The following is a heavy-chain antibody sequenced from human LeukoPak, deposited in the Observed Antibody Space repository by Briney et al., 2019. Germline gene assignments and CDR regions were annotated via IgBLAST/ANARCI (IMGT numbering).Heavy chain of an antibody. V-gene: IGHV3-7*01. J-gene: IGHJ3*02. D-gene: IGHD5-18*01. CDR2: IKEDGTEK. Sequence: PGGSLRLSCAASGFNISDFWMTWVRQAPGKGLEWVANIKEDGTEKHLIDSVKGRFTISRDNTKNLLYLQMNSLRGDDTAVYYCASRSGYSYGFAFDIWGQGTMVTVSS. CDR1: GFNISDFW. CDR3: ASRSGYSYGFAFDI.